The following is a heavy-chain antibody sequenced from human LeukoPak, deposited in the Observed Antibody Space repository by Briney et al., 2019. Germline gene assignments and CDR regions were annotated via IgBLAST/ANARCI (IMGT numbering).Heavy chain of an antibody. V-gene: IGHV4-59*08. Sequence: SETLSLTCTVSGGSISSYYWSWIRQPPGKGLEWIGYIYYSGSTNCNPSLKSRVTISVDTSKNQFSLKLSSVTAADTAVYYCARLDSSGWSDYWGQGTLVTVSS. D-gene: IGHD6-19*01. CDR1: GGSISSYY. CDR3: ARLDSSGWSDY. J-gene: IGHJ4*02. CDR2: IYYSGST.